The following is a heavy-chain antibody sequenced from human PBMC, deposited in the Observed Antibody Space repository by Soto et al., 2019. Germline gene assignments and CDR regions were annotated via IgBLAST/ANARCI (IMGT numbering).Heavy chain of an antibody. CDR1: GFNFDDYA. CDR3: VKDTYLLVGATHFDF. J-gene: IGHJ4*02. D-gene: IGHD1-26*01. Sequence: EVQLVESGGGLVQPGRSLSLSCAASGFNFDDYAMHWVRQPPGKGLEWVAGISWNGESVSYADSVKGRFTISRDNAKNSLSLHMASLRAEDTAFYYCVKDTYLLVGATHFDFWGQGARVTVSS. CDR2: ISWNGESV. V-gene: IGHV3-9*01.